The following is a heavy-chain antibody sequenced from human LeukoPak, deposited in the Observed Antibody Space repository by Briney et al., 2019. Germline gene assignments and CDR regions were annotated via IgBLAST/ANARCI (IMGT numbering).Heavy chain of an antibody. CDR3: AKGPSLQLWLRFYFDY. D-gene: IGHD5-18*01. Sequence: TGGSLRLSCAASGFTFDDYAMHWVRQAPGKGLEWVSGISWNSGSIGYADSVKGRFTISRDNAKNSLYLQMNSLRAEDTALYYCAKGPSLQLWLRFYFDYWGQGTLVTVSS. CDR2: ISWNSGSI. CDR1: GFTFDDYA. J-gene: IGHJ4*02. V-gene: IGHV3-9*01.